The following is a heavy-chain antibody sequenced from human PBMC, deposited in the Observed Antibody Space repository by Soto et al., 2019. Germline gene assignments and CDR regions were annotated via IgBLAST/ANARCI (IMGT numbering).Heavy chain of an antibody. CDR3: AREGTYDSSGYVDY. V-gene: IGHV4-61*01. D-gene: IGHD3-22*01. J-gene: IGHJ4*02. CDR1: GDSITSSSHY. CDR2: IYYNGNT. Sequence: SETLSLTCTVSGDSITSSSHYWGWIRQPPGKGLECIAYIYYNGNTNYNPSLKSRVTISVDTSKNQFSLKLSSVTAADTAVYYCAREGTYDSSGYVDYWGQGTLVTVSS.